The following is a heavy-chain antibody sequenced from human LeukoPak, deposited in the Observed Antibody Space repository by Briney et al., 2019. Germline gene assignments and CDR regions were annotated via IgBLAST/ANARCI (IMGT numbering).Heavy chain of an antibody. Sequence: GGSLRLSCAASGFTFSSYWMSWVRQAPGKGLEWVATIKQDGSEKYYVDSVKGRFTISRDNAKNSLYLQMNSLRAEDTAVYYCARGDTAMVSDFDYWGQGTLVTVSS. V-gene: IGHV3-7*01. J-gene: IGHJ4*02. D-gene: IGHD5-18*01. CDR2: IKQDGSEK. CDR3: ARGDTAMVSDFDY. CDR1: GFTFSSYW.